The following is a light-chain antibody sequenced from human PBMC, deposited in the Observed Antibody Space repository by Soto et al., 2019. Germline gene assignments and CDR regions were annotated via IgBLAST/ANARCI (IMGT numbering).Light chain of an antibody. V-gene: IGKV3-11*01. J-gene: IGKJ4*01. Sequence: EIVLTQSPATLSLSPGERATLSCRASQSVSNYLAWYQQKPGQAPRLLIYDVSNRATGIPARFSGSGYGTDFPLTISSLVPEDCVVYFCQQLSNWLTFGGGTKVEIK. CDR2: DVS. CDR1: QSVSNY. CDR3: QQLSNWLT.